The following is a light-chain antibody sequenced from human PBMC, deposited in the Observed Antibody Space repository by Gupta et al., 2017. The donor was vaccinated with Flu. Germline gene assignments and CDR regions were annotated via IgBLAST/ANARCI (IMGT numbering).Light chain of an antibody. J-gene: IGLJ1*01. Sequence: TATFCYVGSKVAGRIVHWYQFKPAPAPVLIVYGNSGRNSGIPDRFSGSKFENTATVTITRVEAGDEADYYCQVWDSATDHYVFGTGTKVTVL. CDR2: GNS. CDR3: QVWDSATDHYV. V-gene: IGLV3-21*02. CDR1: KVAGRI.